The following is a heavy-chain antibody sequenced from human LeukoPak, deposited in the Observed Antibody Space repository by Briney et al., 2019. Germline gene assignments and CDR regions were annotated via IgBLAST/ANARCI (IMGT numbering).Heavy chain of an antibody. J-gene: IGHJ5*02. V-gene: IGHV1-2*02. CDR1: GYTFTGYY. D-gene: IGHD2-8*01. CDR3: ARDAQYANWFDP. CDR2: INPNSGGT. Sequence: ASVKVSCKASGYTFTGYYMHWVRQVPGQGLEWMGWINPNSGGTNYAQKFQGRVTMTRDTSISTAYMELSRLRSDDTAVYYCARDAQYANWFDPWGQGTLVTVSS.